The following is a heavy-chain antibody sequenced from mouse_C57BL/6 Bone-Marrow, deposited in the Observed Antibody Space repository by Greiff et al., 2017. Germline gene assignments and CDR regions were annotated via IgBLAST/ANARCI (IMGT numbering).Heavy chain of an antibody. V-gene: IGHV5-2*01. CDR2: INSDGGRT. CDR3: ARHGYGYYAMDY. Sequence: EVMLVESGGGLVQPGESLKLSCESNEYEFPSHDMSWVRKTPEKRLELVAAINSDGGRTYYPDTMERRFIISRDNTKKTLYLQMSSLSSEDSALYYGARHGYGYYAMDYWGQGTSVTVSS. D-gene: IGHD2-2*01. CDR1: EYEFPSHD. J-gene: IGHJ4*01.